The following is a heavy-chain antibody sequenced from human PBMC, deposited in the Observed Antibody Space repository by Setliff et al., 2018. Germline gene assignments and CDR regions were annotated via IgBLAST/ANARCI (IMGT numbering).Heavy chain of an antibody. V-gene: IGHV1-18*01. Sequence: ASVKVSCKASGYTFTTYTMNWVRRAPGQGLEWMGWISAYNGNTNYAQKLQGRVTMTEDTSTDTAYMELSSLRSEDTAVYYCATSVSWIQLVLYPQGHPGPFDSWGQGTLVTVSS. CDR3: ATSVSWIQLVLYPQGHPGPFDS. CDR1: GYTFTTYT. J-gene: IGHJ4*02. D-gene: IGHD5-18*01. CDR2: ISAYNGNT.